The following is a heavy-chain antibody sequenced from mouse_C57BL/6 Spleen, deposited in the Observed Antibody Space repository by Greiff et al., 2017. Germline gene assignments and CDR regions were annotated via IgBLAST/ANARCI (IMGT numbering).Heavy chain of an antibody. CDR3: ERGAYYGYPAWCAY. J-gene: IGHJ3*01. CDR1: GYTFTSYW. D-gene: IGHD2-9*01. V-gene: IGHV1-69*01. CDR2: IDPSDSYT. Sequence: VQLQQPGAELVMPGASVKLSCKASGYTFTSYWMHWVKQRPGQGLEWIGEIDPSDSYTNYNQKFKGKSTLTVDTSSSTAYMQLSSLTSEDSAVYDCERGAYYGYPAWCAYWGQGTLVTVSA.